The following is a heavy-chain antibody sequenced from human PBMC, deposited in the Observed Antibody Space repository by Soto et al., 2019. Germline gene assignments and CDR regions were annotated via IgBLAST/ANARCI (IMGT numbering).Heavy chain of an antibody. CDR3: ARDKGYSYCFNWYFDL. CDR2: IWYDGSNK. Sequence: QVQLVESGGGVVQPGRSLRLSCAASGFTFSSYGMHWVRQAPGKGLEWVAVIWYDGSNKYYADSVKGRFTISRDNSKNTLYLKMNSLRAESTAVHYCARDKGYSYCFNWYFDLWGRGTLVTVSS. V-gene: IGHV3-33*01. J-gene: IGHJ2*01. CDR1: GFTFSSYG. D-gene: IGHD5-18*01.